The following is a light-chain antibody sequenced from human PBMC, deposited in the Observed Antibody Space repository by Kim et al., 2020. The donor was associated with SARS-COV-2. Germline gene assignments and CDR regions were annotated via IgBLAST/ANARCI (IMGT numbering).Light chain of an antibody. Sequence: DIQMTQSPSSLSASGGDGVTISCRASQGISNYLAWYQQKPGQAPKLLIYAASALQFGGSSRFNGSGSGTDFTLTISDLQPEDVATYYCQKYNTAPWTFGHGTKVDIK. CDR2: AAS. J-gene: IGKJ1*01. CDR1: QGISNY. V-gene: IGKV1-27*01. CDR3: QKYNTAPWT.